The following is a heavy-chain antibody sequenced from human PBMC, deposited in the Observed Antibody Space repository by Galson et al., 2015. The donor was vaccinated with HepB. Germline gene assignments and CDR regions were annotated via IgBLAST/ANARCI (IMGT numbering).Heavy chain of an antibody. D-gene: IGHD6-6*01. CDR1: GYSFTTYG. CDR2: ISAHIGIT. CDR3: GRDRGIKQVGGTIDY. Sequence: SVKVSCKASGYSFTTYGISWVRQAPGQGLEWMGWISAHIGITDYAQNLQGRVTMTTDTSTSTAYMELRSLRSDDTAVYYCGRDRGIKQVGGTIDYWGQGTRVTVSS. J-gene: IGHJ4*02. V-gene: IGHV1-18*04.